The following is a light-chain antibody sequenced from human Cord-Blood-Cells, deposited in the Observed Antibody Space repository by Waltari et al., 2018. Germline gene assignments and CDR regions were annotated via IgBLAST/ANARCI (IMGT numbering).Light chain of an antibody. CDR3: QQANSFPVT. Sequence: SLLTQSPSTVCASVGERITITCRASQGISSWLAWYQQKPGKAPKLLIYAASSLQSGVPSRFSGSGSGTDFTLTISSLQPEDFATYYCQQANSFPVTFGQGTKLEIK. J-gene: IGKJ2*01. CDR1: QGISSW. CDR2: AAS. V-gene: IGKV1-12*01.